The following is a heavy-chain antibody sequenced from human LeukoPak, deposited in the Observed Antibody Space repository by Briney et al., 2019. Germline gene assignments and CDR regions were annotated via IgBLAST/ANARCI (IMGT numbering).Heavy chain of an antibody. V-gene: IGHV3-73*01. CDR2: IRSKANSYAT. CDR1: GFTFSGSA. CDR3: TRHSDILTGYYYAFDI. Sequence: GGSLRLSCAASGFTFSGSAVHWVRQASGKGLEWVGRIRSKANSYATAYAASVKGRFTISRDDSKNTAYLQMNSLKTEDTAVYYCTRHSDILTGYYYAFDIWGQGTMVTDSS. J-gene: IGHJ3*02. D-gene: IGHD3-9*01.